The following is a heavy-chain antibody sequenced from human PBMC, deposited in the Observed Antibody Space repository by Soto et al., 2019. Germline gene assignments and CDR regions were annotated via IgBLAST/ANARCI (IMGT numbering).Heavy chain of an antibody. J-gene: IGHJ6*02. CDR3: ARVVILVPTASTHYYYHMDV. V-gene: IGHV1-69*01. D-gene: IGHD2-2*01. CDR2: IIPIVGTG. CDR1: GGTFSNYA. Sequence: QVQLVQSGAEVRKPGSSVTVSCKASGGTFSNYAISWVRQAPGQGLEWMGGIIPIVGTGRYAQKFQGRFTITADEPTTTAYMELSCLRFEDTSVYYCARVVILVPTASTHYYYHMDVWGLGTTVTVSS.